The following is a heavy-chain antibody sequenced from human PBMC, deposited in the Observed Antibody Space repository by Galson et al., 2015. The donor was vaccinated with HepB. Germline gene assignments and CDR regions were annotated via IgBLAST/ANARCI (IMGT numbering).Heavy chain of an antibody. CDR3: AKDQVTIFGVPIPGALVLDY. CDR2: ISGSGGST. J-gene: IGHJ4*02. V-gene: IGHV3-23*01. Sequence: SLRLSCAASGFTFSSYAMSWVRQAPGKGLEWVSAISGSGGSTYYADSVKGRFTISRDNSKNTLYLQMNSLRAEDTAVYYCAKDQVTIFGVPIPGALVLDYWGQGTLVTVSS. D-gene: IGHD3-3*01. CDR1: GFTFSSYA.